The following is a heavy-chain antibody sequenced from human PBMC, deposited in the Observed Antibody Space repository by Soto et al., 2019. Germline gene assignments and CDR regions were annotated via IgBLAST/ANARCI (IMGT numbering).Heavy chain of an antibody. V-gene: IGHV4-39*01. CDR1: GGSVSSSSYS. J-gene: IGHJ6*02. Sequence: SETLSLTCTVSGGSVSSSSYSWGWIRQSPGKGLEWIGTIYYSGSTYYNPSLKSRVTISVDTSKNQFSLKLSSVTAADTAVYYCARHHYYYGMDVWGQGTTVTVSS. CDR3: ARHHYYYGMDV. CDR2: IYYSGST.